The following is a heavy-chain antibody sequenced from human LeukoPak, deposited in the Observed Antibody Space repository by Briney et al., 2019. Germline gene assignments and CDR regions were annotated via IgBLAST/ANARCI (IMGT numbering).Heavy chain of an antibody. CDR1: GFTFSIHG. Sequence: PGGSLRLSCAASGFTFSIHGMNWVRQGPGKGLEWVSGITGSGGSTYYADSVKGRFTISRDNAKKSVYLQMNSLRVEDTALYYCASQNYWGQGTQVTVSS. V-gene: IGHV3-23*01. CDR2: ITGSGGST. J-gene: IGHJ4*02. CDR3: ASQNY.